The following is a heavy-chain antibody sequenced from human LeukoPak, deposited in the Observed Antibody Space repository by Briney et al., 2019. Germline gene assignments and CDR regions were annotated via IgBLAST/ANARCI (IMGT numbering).Heavy chain of an antibody. CDR3: ARDHYDTSGYFPVYWFDP. Sequence: ASVKVSCKPSGYTFTSYGISWVRQAPGQGLEWMGWISSYNGNTNYAQKLQGRVTMTTDTSTSTAYMELRSLRSDDTAVYYCARDHYDTSGYFPVYWFDPWGQGTLVTVSS. D-gene: IGHD3-22*01. J-gene: IGHJ5*02. CDR1: GYTFTSYG. V-gene: IGHV1-18*01. CDR2: ISSYNGNT.